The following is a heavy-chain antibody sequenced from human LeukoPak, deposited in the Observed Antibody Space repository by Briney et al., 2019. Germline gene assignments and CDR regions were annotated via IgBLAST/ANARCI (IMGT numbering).Heavy chain of an antibody. D-gene: IGHD3-22*01. J-gene: IGHJ4*02. V-gene: IGHV4-61*02. CDR2: IYTSGST. CDR1: GGSISSGSYY. Sequence: SETLSLTCTVSGGSISSGSYYWSWIRQPAGKGLEWIGRIYTSGSTNYNPTLKSRVTISVDTSKYQFSLKLSSVTAADTAVYYCARGPNEDYYDSSGFLIWGQGTLVTVSS. CDR3: ARGPNEDYYDSSGFLI.